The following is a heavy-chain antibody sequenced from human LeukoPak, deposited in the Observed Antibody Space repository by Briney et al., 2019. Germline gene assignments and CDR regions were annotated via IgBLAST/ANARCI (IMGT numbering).Heavy chain of an antibody. D-gene: IGHD3-22*01. CDR1: GGSISSHY. CDR3: ARDRRYYDSSGYYYSDAFGI. V-gene: IGHV4-59*11. Sequence: SETLSLNCTVSGGSISSHYWSWIRQPPGKGLEWIGYIYYSGSTNYNPSLKSGVTISVDTSKNQFSLKLSSVTAADTAVYYCARDRRYYDSSGYYYSDAFGIWGQGTMVTVSS. CDR2: IYYSGST. J-gene: IGHJ3*02.